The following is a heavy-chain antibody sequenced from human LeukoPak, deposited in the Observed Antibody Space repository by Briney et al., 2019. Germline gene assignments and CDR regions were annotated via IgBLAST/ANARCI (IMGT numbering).Heavy chain of an antibody. CDR3: ARESTYYDTLTGYLRPRYFDY. CDR1: GGSISSGDYY. CDR2: IYYNGST. D-gene: IGHD3-9*01. J-gene: IGHJ4*02. Sequence: PSQTLSLTCTFSGGSISSGDYYWSWIRQPPGKGLEWIGYIYYNGSTYYNPSLQSRVTISVDTSKNQFSLKLSSVTAADTAVYYCARESTYYDTLTGYLRPRYFDYWGQGTLVTVSS. V-gene: IGHV4-30-4*08.